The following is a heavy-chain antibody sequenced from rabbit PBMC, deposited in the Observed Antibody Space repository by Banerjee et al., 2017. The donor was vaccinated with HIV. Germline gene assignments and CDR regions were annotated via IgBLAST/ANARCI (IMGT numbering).Heavy chain of an antibody. J-gene: IGHJ4*01. D-gene: IGHD4-1*01. CDR3: ARDLAGVIGWNFNL. V-gene: IGHV1S45*01. CDR2: INSSSRNV. Sequence: QEQLEESGGGLVQPGGSLTLSCNASGFDFSSYYMSWVRQAPGKGLEWIGCINSSSRNVVYASWATGRFTISKTSSTTVTLQMTSLTAADTATYLCARDLAGVIGWNFNLWGPGTLVTVS. CDR1: GFDFSSYYM.